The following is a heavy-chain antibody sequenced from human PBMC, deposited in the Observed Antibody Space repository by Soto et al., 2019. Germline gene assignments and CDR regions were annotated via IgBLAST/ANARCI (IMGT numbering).Heavy chain of an antibody. V-gene: IGHV1-69*06. CDR3: AREGRGKKAGYNGLVSLGY. CDR1: GGTFSSYV. Sequence: ASVKVSCKASGGTFSSYVISWVRQAPGHGLEWLGRIIPIFNSAKYAQSFQGRVTITADKSTSTASLELSSLRSDDTAVYYCAREGRGKKAGYNGLVSLGYWGQGTLVTVSS. D-gene: IGHD2-2*02. J-gene: IGHJ4*02. CDR2: IIPIFNSA.